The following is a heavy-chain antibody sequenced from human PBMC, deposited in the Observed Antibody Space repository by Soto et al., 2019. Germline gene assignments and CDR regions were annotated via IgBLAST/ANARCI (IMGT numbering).Heavy chain of an antibody. CDR1: GFTFADYP. J-gene: IGHJ4*02. V-gene: IGHV3-49*04. Sequence: GGSLRLSCTGSGFTFADYPISWVRQAPGKGLEWLDFIRRQEHGGTTAYAASVKGSFTISRDDSRGIAFLQLNNLKTEDTAVYYCSRVYKWNSWGQGPRVTVSS. D-gene: IGHD1-7*01. CDR2: IRRQEHGGTT. CDR3: SRVYKWNS.